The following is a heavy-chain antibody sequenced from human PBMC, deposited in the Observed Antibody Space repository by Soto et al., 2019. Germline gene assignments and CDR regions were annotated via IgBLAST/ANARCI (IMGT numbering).Heavy chain of an antibody. D-gene: IGHD1-26*01. J-gene: IGHJ3*02. CDR3: GRWREGATLNDGFDI. CDR2: IYYSGST. V-gene: IGHV4-59*01. Sequence: PSETLSLTCTVSGGSISSYYWSWIRQPPGKGLEWIGYIYYSGSTNYNPSLKSRVTISVDTSKNQFSLKLRSVTAADTAVYYCGRWREGATLNDGFDIWGQGTMATVSS. CDR1: GGSISSYY.